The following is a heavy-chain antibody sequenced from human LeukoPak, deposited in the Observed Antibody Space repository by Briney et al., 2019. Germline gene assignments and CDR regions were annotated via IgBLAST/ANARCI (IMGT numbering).Heavy chain of an antibody. CDR2: ISYDGSNK. J-gene: IGHJ4*02. CDR1: GFTFSSYG. V-gene: IGHV3-30*18. Sequence: GRSLRLSCAASGFTFSSYGMHWVRQAPGKGLEWVAVISYDGSNKYYADSVKGRFTISRDNSMNTLYLQMNSLRAEDTAVYYCAKGDYDFWSGHDYWGQGTLVTVSS. CDR3: AKGDYDFWSGHDY. D-gene: IGHD3-3*01.